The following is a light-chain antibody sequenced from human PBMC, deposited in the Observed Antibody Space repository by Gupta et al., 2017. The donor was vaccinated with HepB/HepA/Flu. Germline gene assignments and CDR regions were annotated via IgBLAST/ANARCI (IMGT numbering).Light chain of an antibody. J-gene: IGKJ1*01. V-gene: IGKV4-1*01. CDR3: KQYKNSPWT. CDR2: WAS. CDR1: QSVLDNYDNKNH. Sequence: DLVMTQSPASLAVSLGERATTNYKSSQSVLDNYDNKNHLAWYQQKPGQSPKRLIYWASIREAGVPDRFSGSGSGTDFTLNINSVEAEDVAVYYCKQYKNSPWTFGQGTKVEI.